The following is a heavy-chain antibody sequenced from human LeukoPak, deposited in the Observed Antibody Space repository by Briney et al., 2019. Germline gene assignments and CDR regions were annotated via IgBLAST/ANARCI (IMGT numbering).Heavy chain of an antibody. CDR1: GFTLSRYW. V-gene: IGHV3-74*01. D-gene: IGHD2/OR15-2a*01. Sequence: GGSLRLSCAASGFTLSRYWMHWLRQAPGKGPVWVSRISTDGSSTSYADSVKGRFTISRDNGKNTLYLQLNSLRAEDTAVYYCASYLTSIPSGMDVWGQGTTVTVSS. CDR3: ASYLTSIPSGMDV. CDR2: ISTDGSST. J-gene: IGHJ6*02.